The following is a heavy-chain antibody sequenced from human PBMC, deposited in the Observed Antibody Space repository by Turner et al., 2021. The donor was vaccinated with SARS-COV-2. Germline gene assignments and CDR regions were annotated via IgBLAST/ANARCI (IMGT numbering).Heavy chain of an antibody. CDR1: GFTFSSYW. D-gene: IGHD3-16*01. V-gene: IGHV3-7*01. CDR2: IKQDGSEK. Sequence: EVQLVESGGGLVQPGGSLRLSCADSGFTFSSYWMSWVRQAPGKGPEWVANIKQDGSEKYYVDSVKGRFTISRDNAKNSLYLQMSSLRAEDTAVYYCARVSGAAVWGNYAFDIWGQGTMVTVSS. CDR3: ARVSGAAVWGNYAFDI. J-gene: IGHJ3*02.